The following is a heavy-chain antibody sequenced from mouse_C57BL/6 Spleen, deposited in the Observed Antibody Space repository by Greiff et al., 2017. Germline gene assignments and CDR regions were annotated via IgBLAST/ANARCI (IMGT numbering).Heavy chain of an antibody. V-gene: IGHV1-15*01. CDR2: IDPETGGT. CDR1: GYTFTDYE. J-gene: IGHJ2*01. Sequence: VQLVESGAELVRPGASVTLSCKASGYTFTDYEMHWVKQTPVHGLEWIGAIDPETGGTAYNQKFKGKAILTADKSSSTAYMELRSLTSEDSAVYYCTRYSYYGSSYYFDYWGQGTTLTVSS. CDR3: TRYSYYGSSYYFDY. D-gene: IGHD1-1*01.